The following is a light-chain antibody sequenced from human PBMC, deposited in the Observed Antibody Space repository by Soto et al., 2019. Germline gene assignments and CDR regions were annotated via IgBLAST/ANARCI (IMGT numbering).Light chain of an antibody. Sequence: QSALTQPRSVSGSPGQSVTISCTGTSSDVGGYNYVSWYQQHPGKAPKLMIYDVSKRPSGVPDRFSGSKSGNTASLTISGLQAEDEADYYCCSYAGSYTSGLWVFGGGTTLTVL. V-gene: IGLV2-11*01. J-gene: IGLJ3*02. CDR3: CSYAGSYTSGLWV. CDR1: SSDVGGYNY. CDR2: DVS.